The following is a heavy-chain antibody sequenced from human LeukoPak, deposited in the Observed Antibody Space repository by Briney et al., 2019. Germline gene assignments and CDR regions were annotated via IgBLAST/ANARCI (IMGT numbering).Heavy chain of an antibody. CDR2: IKSKTDGGTT. D-gene: IGHD5-24*01. V-gene: IGHV3-15*01. Sequence: TGGSLRLSCSASGFTFSTAWMNWFRQAPGKGREWVGRIKSKTDGGTTDYAAHVKGRFTISRDDSENTLYLQMNSLKTEDTAVYYCTTGWFSRTYKRYFDYWGQGTLVTASS. CDR3: TTGWFSRTYKRYFDY. J-gene: IGHJ4*02. CDR1: GFTFSTAW.